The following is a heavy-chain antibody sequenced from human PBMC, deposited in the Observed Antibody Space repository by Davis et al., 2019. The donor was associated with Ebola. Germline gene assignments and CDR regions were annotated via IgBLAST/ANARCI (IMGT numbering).Heavy chain of an antibody. D-gene: IGHD3-10*01. Sequence: AASVKVSCKASGYTFTSYTMNWVRQAPGQGLEWMGWINTNTGNPTYAQGFTGRFVFSLDPSVSTAYLQISSLKAEDTAVYYCARGPKYYYGSGSYYMNYWGQGTLVTVSS. CDR2: INTNTGNP. J-gene: IGHJ4*02. V-gene: IGHV7-4-1*02. CDR1: GYTFTSYT. CDR3: ARGPKYYYGSGSYYMNY.